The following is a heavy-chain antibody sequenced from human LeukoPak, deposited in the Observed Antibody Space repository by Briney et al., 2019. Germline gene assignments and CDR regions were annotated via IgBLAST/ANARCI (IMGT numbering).Heavy chain of an antibody. D-gene: IGHD3-16*01. J-gene: IGHJ4*02. CDR1: GGSISSGGYS. CDR3: ARDLGFGYFDY. Sequence: KTSETLSLTCAVSGGSISSGGYSWSWIRQPPGKGLEWIGDIYYSGSTNYNPSLKSRVTISVDTSKNQFSLKLSSVTAADTAVYYCARDLGFGYFDYWGQGTLVTVSS. CDR2: IYYSGST. V-gene: IGHV4-61*08.